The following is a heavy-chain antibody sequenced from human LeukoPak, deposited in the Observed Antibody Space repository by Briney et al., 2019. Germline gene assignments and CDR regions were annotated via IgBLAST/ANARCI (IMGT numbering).Heavy chain of an antibody. CDR2: INTDGSST. CDR1: GFTFSSYW. Sequence: GGSLRLSCAASGFTFSSYWMHWVRQAPGKGLVWVSRINTDGSSTSYADSVKGRFTISRDNAKNTLYLQMNSLRAEDTAVYYCARRVDTAMGLYYYYYYYMDVWGKGTTVTVSS. J-gene: IGHJ6*03. V-gene: IGHV3-74*01. D-gene: IGHD5-18*01. CDR3: ARRVDTAMGLYYYYYYYMDV.